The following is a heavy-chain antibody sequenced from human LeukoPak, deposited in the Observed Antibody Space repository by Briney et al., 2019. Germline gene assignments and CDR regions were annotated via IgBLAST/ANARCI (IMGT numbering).Heavy chain of an antibody. D-gene: IGHD3-22*01. CDR3: AREHYDSSSYSDAFDI. Sequence: SETLSLTCTVSGGSISSYYWRWIRQPPGKGLEWIGDIYYSGSTNYNPSLKSRVTISVDTSKNQFSLKLSSVTAADTAVYYCAREHYDSSSYSDAFDIWGQGTMVTVSS. V-gene: IGHV4-59*01. CDR1: GGSISSYY. J-gene: IGHJ3*02. CDR2: IYYSGST.